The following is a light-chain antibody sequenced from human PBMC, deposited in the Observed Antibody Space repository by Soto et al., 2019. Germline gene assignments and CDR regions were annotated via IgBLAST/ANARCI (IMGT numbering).Light chain of an antibody. CDR3: QQRSDWPPSLT. J-gene: IGKJ4*01. Sequence: ENVLTQSPGTLSLSPGERATLSCRASQSVSSSLAWYQQKPGQAPRLLIYAASHRATGIPTRFSGSGSGTDFTLTISSLEPEDFAVYYCQQRSDWPPSLTFGGGTKVDIK. CDR2: AAS. CDR1: QSVSSS. V-gene: IGKV3-11*01.